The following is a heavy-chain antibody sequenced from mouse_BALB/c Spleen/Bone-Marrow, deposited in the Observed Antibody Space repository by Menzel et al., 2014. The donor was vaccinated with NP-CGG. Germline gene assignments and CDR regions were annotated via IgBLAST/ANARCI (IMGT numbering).Heavy chain of an antibody. V-gene: IGHV5-6-3*01. CDR1: GFTFSSYG. J-gene: IGHJ4*01. D-gene: IGHD2-3*01. CDR3: ARDGYYVFYAMDY. CDR2: INSNGGST. Sequence: EAQLVESGGGLVQPGGSLKLSCAASGFTFSSYGMSWVRQTPDKRLELVATINSNGGSTYYPDSVKGRFTISRDNAKNTLYLQMSSLKSEDTAMYYCARDGYYVFYAMDYWGQGTSVTVSS.